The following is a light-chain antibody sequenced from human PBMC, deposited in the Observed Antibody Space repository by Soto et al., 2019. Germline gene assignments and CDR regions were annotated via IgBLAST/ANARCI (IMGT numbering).Light chain of an antibody. CDR1: QNLLHSNGYNY. J-gene: IGKJ4*01. V-gene: IGKV2-28*01. Sequence: EIVLTQSPLSLPVTPGEPASISCRSSQNLLHSNGYNYLNWYLQKPGQSPQLLIYLGSNRASGVPDRVRGSGSGTEFTLTINRVEAEDVGLYFCAQGLATPFTFGGGTKVEIK. CDR3: AQGLATPFT. CDR2: LGS.